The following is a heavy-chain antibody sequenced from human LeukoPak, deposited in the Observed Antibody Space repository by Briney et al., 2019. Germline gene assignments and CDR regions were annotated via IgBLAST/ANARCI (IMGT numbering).Heavy chain of an antibody. CDR2: IYYSGST. Sequence: SETLSLTCTVSGGSISSYYWSWIRQPPGKGLEWIGYIYYSGSTNYNPSLKSRFTISVDTSKNQFSLKLSSVTAADTAVYSCARAIAVAGYNWFDPWGQGTLVTVSS. CDR1: GGSISSYY. D-gene: IGHD6-19*01. J-gene: IGHJ5*02. CDR3: ARAIAVAGYNWFDP. V-gene: IGHV4-59*01.